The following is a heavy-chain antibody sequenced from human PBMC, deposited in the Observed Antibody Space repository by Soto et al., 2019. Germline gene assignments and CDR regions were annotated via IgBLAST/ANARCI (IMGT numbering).Heavy chain of an antibody. V-gene: IGHV1-69*02. CDR1: GGTFSSYT. D-gene: IGHD4-17*01. Sequence: QVQLVQSGAEVKKPGSSVKVSCKASGGTFSSYTISWVRQAPGQGLEWMGRIIPILGIANYAQKFQGRVTITADKSTSTAYMELSSLRSEDTAVYYCARFLMTTVTHNGNWGQGTLVTVSS. CDR3: ARFLMTTVTHNGN. J-gene: IGHJ4*02. CDR2: IIPILGIA.